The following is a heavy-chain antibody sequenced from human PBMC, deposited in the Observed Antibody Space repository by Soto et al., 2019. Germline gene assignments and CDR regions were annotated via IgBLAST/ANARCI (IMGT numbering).Heavy chain of an antibody. Sequence: SETLSLTCTVSGGSISGYYWSWIRQPPGKGLEWIGYMYNTGSTVYNPSFKSRVTILVDTSKNQFSLKLKSVTAADTAEYYCGRFLPPPYSDALTDYTDAFDYWGQGTLVTVSS. CDR2: MYNTGST. CDR3: GRFLPPPYSDALTDYTDAFDY. V-gene: IGHV4-59*01. CDR1: GGSISGYY. D-gene: IGHD3-9*01. J-gene: IGHJ4*02.